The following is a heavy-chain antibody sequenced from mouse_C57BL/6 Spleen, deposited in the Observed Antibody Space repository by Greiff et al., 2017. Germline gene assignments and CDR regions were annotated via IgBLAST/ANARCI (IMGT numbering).Heavy chain of an antibody. CDR2: ISSCSSTI. V-gene: IGHV5-17*01. J-gene: IGHJ4*01. Sequence: DVMLVESGGGLVKPGGSLKLSCAASGFTFSDYGMHWVRQAPEKGLEWVAYISSCSSTIYYADTVKGRFTISSDNAKHTLFLQMTSLRSEDTAMYYCARHAYYSNYVFYAKDYWGQGTSVTVYS. CDR3: ARHAYYSNYVFYAKDY. D-gene: IGHD2-5*01. CDR1: GFTFSDYG.